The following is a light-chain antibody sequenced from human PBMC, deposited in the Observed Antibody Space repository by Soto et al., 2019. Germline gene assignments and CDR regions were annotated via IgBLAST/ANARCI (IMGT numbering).Light chain of an antibody. J-gene: IGLJ1*01. CDR3: SSYTSSSTLV. CDR1: SSDVGAYNS. CDR2: DVS. Sequence: QSVLTQPASVSGSPGQSITISCTGTSSDVGAYNSVAWYQHNPGKAPKLMIYDVSNRPSGVSSRFSGSKSANTASLCISGLQADDEADYYCSSYTSSSTLVFGTGTKLTVL. V-gene: IGLV2-14*01.